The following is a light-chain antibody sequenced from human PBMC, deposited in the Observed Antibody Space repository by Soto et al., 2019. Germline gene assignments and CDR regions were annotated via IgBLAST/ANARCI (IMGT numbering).Light chain of an antibody. J-gene: IGKJ4*01. CDR3: QQYSSYPLT. Sequence: DIQMTQSPSSLSVSVGDRVTITCRASETINTWLAWYQQKPGKAPKLLIYDASKLERGVPSRLSGSGSGAEFTLTISSLQSDDFATYYCQQYSSYPLTFGGGTKVE. CDR2: DAS. CDR1: ETINTW. V-gene: IGKV1-5*01.